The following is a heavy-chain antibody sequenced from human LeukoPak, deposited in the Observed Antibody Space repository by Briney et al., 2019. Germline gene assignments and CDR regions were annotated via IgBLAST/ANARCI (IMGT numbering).Heavy chain of an antibody. D-gene: IGHD3-10*01. CDR3: ARGTGSLFY. CDR1: VGSITRGSYY. Sequence: SETLSLTCAVSVGSITRGSYYWTWIRQPAGKALEWIGHVFTSGNTNYNPSLKGRVTISIETSKSQFSLNLNSVTAADTAVYYCARGTGSLFYWGHGILVTVSS. J-gene: IGHJ4*01. V-gene: IGHV4-61*09. CDR2: VFTSGNT.